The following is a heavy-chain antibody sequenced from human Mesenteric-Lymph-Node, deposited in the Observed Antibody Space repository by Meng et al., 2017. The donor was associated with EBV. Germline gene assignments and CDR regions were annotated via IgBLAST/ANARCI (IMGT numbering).Heavy chain of an antibody. Sequence: QLQLQQSGPGLVRPSGXLSLTCTVSGVSVTSGNYYWSWIRQPPGKGLEWIGYIYFSGTTNYSPSLKSRVTVSIDTSKNQFSLRLTTVTAADTALYYCTRGRQSNFDYWGQGSLVTVSS. CDR1: GVSVTSGNYY. CDR2: IYFSGTT. CDR3: TRGRQSNFDY. J-gene: IGHJ4*02. V-gene: IGHV4-61*01.